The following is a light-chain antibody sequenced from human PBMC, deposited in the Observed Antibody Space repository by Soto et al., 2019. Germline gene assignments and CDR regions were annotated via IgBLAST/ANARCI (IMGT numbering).Light chain of an antibody. CDR1: QSISSN. CDR2: GAS. Sequence: EIVMTQSPATLSVSPGERATLSCRASQSISSNLAWYQQKPGQAPSLLLYGASTRATGIPARFSGSGSGTDFTLTISSLQSEDFASYHCQQTYSDISFGGGTKV. J-gene: IGKJ4*01. CDR3: QQTYSDIS. V-gene: IGKV3-15*01.